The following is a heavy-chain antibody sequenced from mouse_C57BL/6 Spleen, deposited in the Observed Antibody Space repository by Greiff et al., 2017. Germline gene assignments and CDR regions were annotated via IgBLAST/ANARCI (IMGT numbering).Heavy chain of an antibody. J-gene: IGHJ2*01. CDR3: AREGLYTKFDY. CDR1: GYAFSSSW. V-gene: IGHV1-82*01. D-gene: IGHD6-1*01. CDR2: IYPGDGDT. Sequence: QVQLKQSGPELVKPGASVKISCKASGYAFSSSWMNWVKQRPGKGLEWIGRIYPGDGDTNYNGKFKGKATLTADKSSSTAYMQLSSLTSEDSAVYFCAREGLYTKFDYWGQGTTLTVSS.